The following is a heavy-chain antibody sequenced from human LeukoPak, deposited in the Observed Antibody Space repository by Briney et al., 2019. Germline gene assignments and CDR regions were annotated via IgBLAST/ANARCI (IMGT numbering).Heavy chain of an antibody. D-gene: IGHD5-12*01. Sequence: GGSLRLSCAASGFTFSSYAMSWVRQAPGKGLEWVSAISGSGGSTYYAASVKGRFTISRDNSKTTLYLQMNSLRAEERAVYYCAKMPGYSRPRDYWGQGTLVTVSS. CDR3: AKMPGYSRPRDY. J-gene: IGHJ4*02. CDR1: GFTFSSYA. V-gene: IGHV3-23*01. CDR2: ISGSGGST.